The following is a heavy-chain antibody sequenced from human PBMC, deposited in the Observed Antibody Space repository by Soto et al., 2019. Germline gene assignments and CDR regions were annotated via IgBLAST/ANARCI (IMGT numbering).Heavy chain of an antibody. Sequence: QVQLVESGGGVVQPGRTLRLSCAASGYTFSSYGMHWIRQAQGKGMEWVAVIWYDGSNKYYADSVKGRFTISRDNSKNTLYLQMNSLRAEDTAVYYCARDRYNMVRGVIAHWGQGTLVTVSS. CDR1: GYTFSSYG. CDR3: ARDRYNMVRGVIAH. D-gene: IGHD3-10*01. V-gene: IGHV3-33*01. J-gene: IGHJ4*02. CDR2: IWYDGSNK.